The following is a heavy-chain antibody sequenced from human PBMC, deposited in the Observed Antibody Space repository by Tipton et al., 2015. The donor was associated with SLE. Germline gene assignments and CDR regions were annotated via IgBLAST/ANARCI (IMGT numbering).Heavy chain of an antibody. J-gene: IGHJ4*02. Sequence: TLSLTCTVSGGSISSGSYYWSWIRQPAGKGLEWIGRIYTSGSTNYNPSLKSRVTISVDTSKNQFSLKLGSVTAADTAVYYCARGEDFWNYWGQGALVTVSS. CDR2: IYTSGST. CDR3: ARGEDFWNY. V-gene: IGHV4-61*02. CDR1: GGSISSGSYY. D-gene: IGHD3-3*01.